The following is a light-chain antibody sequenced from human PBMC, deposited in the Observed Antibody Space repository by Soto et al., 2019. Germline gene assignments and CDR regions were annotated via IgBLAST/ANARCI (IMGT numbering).Light chain of an antibody. CDR2: DAS. CDR3: QQYNSYLYT. CDR1: QSISSW. Sequence: DIQMTPSPSTLSASVGDRVTITCRASQSISSWLAWYQQKPGKAPKLLIYDASSLESGVPSRFSGSGSGTEFTLTSSSLQPDDFATYYCQQYNSYLYTFGQGTKLEIK. V-gene: IGKV1-5*01. J-gene: IGKJ2*01.